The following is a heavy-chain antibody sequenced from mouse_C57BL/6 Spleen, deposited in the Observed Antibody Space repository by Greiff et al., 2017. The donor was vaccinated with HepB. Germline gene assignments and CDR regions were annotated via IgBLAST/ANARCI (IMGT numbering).Heavy chain of an antibody. CDR3: ARSDDYGYFDV. J-gene: IGHJ1*03. Sequence: QVQLKQSGAELVKPGASVKLSCKASGYTFTSYWMQWVKQRPGQGLEWIGEIDPSDSYTNYNQKFKGKATLPVDTSSSTAYKQLSSLTSEHSAVYYCARSDDYGYFDVWGTGTTVTVSS. V-gene: IGHV1-50*01. D-gene: IGHD2-3*01. CDR2: IDPSDSYT. CDR1: GYTFTSYW.